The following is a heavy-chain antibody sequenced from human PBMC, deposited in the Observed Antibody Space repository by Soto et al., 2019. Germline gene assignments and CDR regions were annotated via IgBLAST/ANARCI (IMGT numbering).Heavy chain of an antibody. V-gene: IGHV4-34*01. D-gene: IGHD2-15*01. J-gene: IGHJ5*02. Sequence: KTSETLSLTCAVYGGSFSGYYWSWIRQPPGKGLEWIGEINHSGSTNYNPSLKSRVTISVDTSKNQFSLKLSSVTAADTAVYYCARGAGYCSGGSLNWFDPWGQGXLVTVSS. CDR1: GGSFSGYY. CDR2: INHSGST. CDR3: ARGAGYCSGGSLNWFDP.